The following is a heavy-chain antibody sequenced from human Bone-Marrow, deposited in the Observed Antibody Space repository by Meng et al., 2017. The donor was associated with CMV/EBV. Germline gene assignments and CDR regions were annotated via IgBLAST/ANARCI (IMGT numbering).Heavy chain of an antibody. CDR2: IRYDGSNK. Sequence: GGSLTSSCSASGFSLRNYAVHWVRQAPGKGLEWVAFIRYDGSNKYYADSVKGRFTISRDNSKNTLYLQMNSLRAEDTAVYYCAKDLRGYCSSTSCYGGFDPWGQATLVTVSS. V-gene: IGHV3-30*02. CDR1: GFSLRNYA. CDR3: AKDLRGYCSSTSCYGGFDP. J-gene: IGHJ5*02. D-gene: IGHD2-2*01.